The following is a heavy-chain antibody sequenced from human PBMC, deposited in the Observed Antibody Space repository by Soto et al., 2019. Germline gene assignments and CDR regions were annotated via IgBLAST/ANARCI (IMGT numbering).Heavy chain of an antibody. D-gene: IGHD3-3*01. V-gene: IGHV4-31*03. J-gene: IGHJ4*02. CDR1: GGSISSGGYY. CDR2: IYYSGST. Sequence: SETLSLTCTVSGGSISSGGYYWSWIRQHPGKGLEWIGYIYYSGSTYYNPSLKSRVTISVDTSKNQFSLKLSSVTAADTAVYYCARVASSGYLDYWGPGTLVTVSS. CDR3: ARVASSGYLDY.